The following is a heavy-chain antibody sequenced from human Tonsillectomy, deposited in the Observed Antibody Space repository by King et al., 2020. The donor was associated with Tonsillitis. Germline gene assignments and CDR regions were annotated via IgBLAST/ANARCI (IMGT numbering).Heavy chain of an antibody. CDR1: GFTFSSYA. D-gene: IGHD6-19*01. Sequence: VQLVESGGGLVQPGGSLRLSCAASGFTFSSYAMSWVRQAPGKGLEWVSAISGSGGSTYYADSVKGRFTISRDNSKNTLYLQMNSLRAEDTAVYYCARAEGIAVAGSYYYCMDVWGQGTTVTVSS. CDR3: ARAEGIAVAGSYYYCMDV. V-gene: IGHV3-23*04. CDR2: ISGSGGST. J-gene: IGHJ6*02.